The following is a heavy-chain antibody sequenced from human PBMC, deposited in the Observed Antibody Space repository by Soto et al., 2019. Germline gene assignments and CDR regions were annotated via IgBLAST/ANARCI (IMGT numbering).Heavy chain of an antibody. CDR2: IIPIFGTA. D-gene: IGHD1-1*01. J-gene: IGHJ4*02. V-gene: IGHV1-69*01. CDR1: GGTFSSYA. CDR3: AREMRCLQSGYFDY. Sequence: QVQLVQSGAEVKKPGSSVKVSCKASGGTFSSYAISWVRQAPGQGLEWMGGIIPIFGTANYAQKFQGRVTLTSNDYTSKDYLELSSLGSEDPAGYYCAREMRCLQSGYFDYWGQGTLVSVSS.